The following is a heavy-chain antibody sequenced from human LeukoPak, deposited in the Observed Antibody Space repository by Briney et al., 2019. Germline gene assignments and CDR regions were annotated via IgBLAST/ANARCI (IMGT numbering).Heavy chain of an antibody. J-gene: IGHJ4*02. CDR2: INTDADNI. CDR1: GFSFSNYW. Sequence: GGSLRLSCVASGFSFSNYWMHWVRQPRGKGLVWVSRINTDADNIQYEDSVKGRFIISKDNAKNTLYLQMNSLRAEDTAVYYCARVIVGATGSEYWGQGTLVTVSS. D-gene: IGHD1-26*01. CDR3: ARVIVGATGSEY. V-gene: IGHV3-74*03.